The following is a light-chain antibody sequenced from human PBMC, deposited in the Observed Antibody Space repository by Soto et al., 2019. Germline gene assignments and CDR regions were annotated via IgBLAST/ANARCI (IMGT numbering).Light chain of an antibody. J-gene: IGKJ1*01. CDR3: QQYYSTPQT. CDR2: WAS. CDR1: QSVLYSSNNKYY. V-gene: IGKV4-1*01. Sequence: DIVLTQSPDSLAVSLGERATINCKSSQSVLYSSNNKYYLAWYQQKPGQPPKLLIYWASTRESGVPDRFSARGSGTDFTLTISSLQAEDVAVYYCQQYYSTPQTFGQGTKVEIK.